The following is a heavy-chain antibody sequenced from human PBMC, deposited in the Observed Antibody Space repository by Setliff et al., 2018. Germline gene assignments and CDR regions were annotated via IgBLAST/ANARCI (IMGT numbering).Heavy chain of an antibody. CDR1: GFTFSSYA. Sequence: HPGGSLRLSCAASGFTFSSYAMSWVRQAPGKGLEWVSAISGSGGSTYYADSVKGRFTISRDNAKNSLDLQMDSLRAEDTAVYYCVRDRGQVTVNNRYGFYYYGMDVWGQGTTVTVSS. V-gene: IGHV3-23*01. J-gene: IGHJ6*02. CDR2: ISGSGGST. CDR3: VRDRGQVTVNNRYGFYYYGMDV. D-gene: IGHD3-16*02.